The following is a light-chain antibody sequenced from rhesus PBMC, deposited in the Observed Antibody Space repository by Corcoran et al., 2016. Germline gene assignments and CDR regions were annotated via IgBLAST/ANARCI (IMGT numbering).Light chain of an antibody. J-gene: IGKJ4*01. V-gene: IGKV1-74*01. CDR3: QHGYGTPLT. CDR2: KAS. CDR1: ETVKKS. Sequence: DIQMTQSPSSLSASVGDRVTITCRASETVKKSLNWYQQKPGKAPKLLIDKASTLQSGVPLRVSGSGSGTDYTFTISSLRPEAVATYCCQHGYGTPLTFGGGTKVEIK.